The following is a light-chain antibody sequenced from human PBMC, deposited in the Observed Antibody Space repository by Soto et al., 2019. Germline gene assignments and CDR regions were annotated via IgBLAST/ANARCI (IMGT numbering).Light chain of an antibody. CDR2: DVS. CDR3: SSYTSSSSPLV. Sequence: QSVLTQPASVSGSPGQSITISCTGTSSDVGGYNHVSWYQQHPGKAPKLMIYDVSNRPSGVSNRFSGSKSGNTASLTISGLQAEDEAAYYCSSYTSSSSPLVFGTGTKLTVL. V-gene: IGLV2-14*01. J-gene: IGLJ1*01. CDR1: SSDVGGYNH.